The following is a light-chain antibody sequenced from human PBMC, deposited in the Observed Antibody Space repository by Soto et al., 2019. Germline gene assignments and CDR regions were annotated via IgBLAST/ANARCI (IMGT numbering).Light chain of an antibody. Sequence: EIVLTQSPDTLSLSPGERASLSCSASQSVSKYLAWYQQKPGQAPRLLIYDPSNRAPSIPARFNGSGSATEFTLTISSLEPEDFAVYYCQQHYKWPITFGQGTRLEIK. J-gene: IGKJ5*01. V-gene: IGKV3-11*01. CDR1: QSVSKY. CDR3: QQHYKWPIT. CDR2: DPS.